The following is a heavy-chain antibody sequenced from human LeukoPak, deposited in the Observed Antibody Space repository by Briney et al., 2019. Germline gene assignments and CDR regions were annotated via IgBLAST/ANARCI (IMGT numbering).Heavy chain of an antibody. Sequence: ASVKVSCKVSGYTLTELSMHWVRQAPGKGLEWIGGFDPEDGETIYAQKFQGRVTMTEDTSTDTAYMELSSLRSEDTAVYYCATLTPAAINAFDIWGQGTMVTVSS. V-gene: IGHV1-24*01. CDR3: ATLTPAAINAFDI. D-gene: IGHD2-2*02. J-gene: IGHJ3*02. CDR2: FDPEDGET. CDR1: GYTLTELS.